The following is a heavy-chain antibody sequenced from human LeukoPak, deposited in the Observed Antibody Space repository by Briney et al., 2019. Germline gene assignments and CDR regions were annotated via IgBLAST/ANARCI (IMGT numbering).Heavy chain of an antibody. V-gene: IGHV1-18*01. D-gene: IGHD3-3*01. Sequence: GASVKVSCKASGYTFTSYGISWLRQAPGQGLEWMGWISAYNGNTNYAQKLQGRVTMTTDTSTSTAYMELRSLRSDDTAVYYCARDPRVTIFGVVISPLDYWGQGTLVTVSS. CDR2: ISAYNGNT. J-gene: IGHJ4*02. CDR3: ARDPRVTIFGVVISPLDY. CDR1: GYTFTSYG.